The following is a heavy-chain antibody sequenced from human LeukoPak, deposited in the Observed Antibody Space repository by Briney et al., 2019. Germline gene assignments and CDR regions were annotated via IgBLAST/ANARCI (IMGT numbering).Heavy chain of an antibody. CDR2: INPSGGGT. D-gene: IGHD2-2*01. Sequence: GAAVKVSCKASGYTFTSYYIHWVRQAPGQGLEWMGIINPSGGGTSYAQKFQDRVTMTRDTSTSTVYMELSSMRSDGTAVYYCARVKVPAAMTAALGGYFDYWGQGTLVTVSS. CDR3: ARVKVPAAMTAALGGYFDY. CDR1: GYTFTSYY. J-gene: IGHJ4*02. V-gene: IGHV1-46*01.